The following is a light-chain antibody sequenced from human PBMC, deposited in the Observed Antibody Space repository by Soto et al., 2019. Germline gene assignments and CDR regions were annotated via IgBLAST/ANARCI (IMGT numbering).Light chain of an antibody. CDR1: QDISTY. V-gene: IGKV1-9*01. Sequence: DIHLTQSPSVLSASVGDRVTVTFRASQDISTYLAWFQQKPGKAPQLLVYPASTLQGGVPSRFSGRGSGTEFSLTISSLQHEDFATYYCQQLRTYPYTFGQGTKVDI. CDR2: PAS. J-gene: IGKJ2*01. CDR3: QQLRTYPYT.